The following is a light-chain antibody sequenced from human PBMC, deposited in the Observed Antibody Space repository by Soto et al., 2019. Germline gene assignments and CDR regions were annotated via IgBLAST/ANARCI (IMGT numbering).Light chain of an antibody. CDR2: DVS. V-gene: IGLV2-14*01. CDR3: NSYTSSSTYV. CDR1: SRDVGGYNY. J-gene: IGLJ1*01. Sequence: QSALTQPASVSGSPGQSITISCTGTSRDVGGYNYVSWYQQHPGKAPKLVIYDVSNRPSGVSNRFSGSKSGNTASLTISGLQAEDEADYYCNSYTSSSTYVFGTGTKVTVL.